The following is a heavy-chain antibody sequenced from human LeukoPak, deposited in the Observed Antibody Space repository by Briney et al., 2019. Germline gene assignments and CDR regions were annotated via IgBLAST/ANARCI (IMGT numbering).Heavy chain of an antibody. CDR1: GFTFSSYA. D-gene: IGHD3-9*01. CDR3: AKGDPPTYYDIWTGQDY. Sequence: GGSLRLSCAASGFTFSSYAMSWVRQAPGKGLEWVAGISAGGGSTYYADSVKGRFTISRDNSKNMLYLQLNSLRAEDTAVYYCAKGDPPTYYDIWTGQDYWGQGTLVTVSS. V-gene: IGHV3-23*01. J-gene: IGHJ4*02. CDR2: ISAGGGST.